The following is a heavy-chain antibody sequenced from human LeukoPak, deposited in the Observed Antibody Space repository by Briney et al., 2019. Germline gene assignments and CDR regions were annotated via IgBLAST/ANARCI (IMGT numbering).Heavy chain of an antibody. CDR3: ARPLMYYFGSETYYWFDP. J-gene: IGHJ5*02. V-gene: IGHV3-23*01. D-gene: IGHD3-10*01. CDR1: GFTFSNYA. CDR2: ISGSGGST. Sequence: PGGSLRLSCAASGFTFSNYAMSWVRQAPGKGLEWVSAISGSGGSTYYADSVKGRFTISRDNSKNTLYLQMNSLRAEDTAMYYCARPLMYYFGSETYYWFDPWGQGTLVTVSS.